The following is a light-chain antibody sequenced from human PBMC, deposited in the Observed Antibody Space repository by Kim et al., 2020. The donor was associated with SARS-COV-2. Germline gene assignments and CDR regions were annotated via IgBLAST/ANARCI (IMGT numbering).Light chain of an antibody. CDR1: KLGDRY. J-gene: IGLJ2*01. V-gene: IGLV3-1*01. Sequence: SYELTQPPSVSVSPGQTATIICSGDKLGDRYTSWYQQRPGQSPFLVIYQDTKRPSGIPERFSGSNSGNTATLTISGTQFIDEAVYFCQAWDSSSPVVFGGGTKVTVL. CDR3: QAWDSSSPVV. CDR2: QDT.